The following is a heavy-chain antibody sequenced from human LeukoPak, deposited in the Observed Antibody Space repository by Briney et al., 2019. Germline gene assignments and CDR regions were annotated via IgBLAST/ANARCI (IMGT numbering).Heavy chain of an antibody. V-gene: IGHV1-2*06. CDR2: INPNSGDT. Sequence: ASVTVSCKASGYTFTSYDINWVRQAPGQGLEWMRRINPNSGDTNYAQKFQGRVAMTRDTSISTAFMELTRLRSDDTAVYYCARDYCSSTSCLFDYWGQGTLVTVSS. CDR3: ARDYCSSTSCLFDY. CDR1: GYTFTSYD. D-gene: IGHD2-2*01. J-gene: IGHJ4*02.